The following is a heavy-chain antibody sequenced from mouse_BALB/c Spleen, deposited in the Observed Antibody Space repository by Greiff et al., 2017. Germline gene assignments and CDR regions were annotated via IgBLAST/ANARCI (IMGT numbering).Heavy chain of an antibody. V-gene: IGHV5-6-4*01. J-gene: IGHJ2*01. Sequence: EVKLVESGGGLVKPGGSLKLSCAASGFTFSSYTMSWVRQTPEKRLEWVATISSGGSYTYYPDSVKGRFTISRDNAKNTLYLQMSSLKSEDTAMYYCTRDRTMITTYAMDYWGQGTTLTVSS. D-gene: IGHD2-4*01. CDR3: TRDRTMITTYAMDY. CDR1: GFTFSSYT. CDR2: ISSGGSYT.